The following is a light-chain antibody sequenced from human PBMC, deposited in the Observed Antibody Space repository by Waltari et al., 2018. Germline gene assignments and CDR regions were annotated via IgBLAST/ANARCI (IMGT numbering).Light chain of an antibody. CDR2: WAS. Sequence: DIVMTQSPDSLAVSLGERATINCKSSRSILYRSNNENYLAWYQQKPGQPPKLLIYWASTREAGVPDRFSGGGSGTDFTLTISSLQAEDVAIYYCQQYYTTPLTFGGGTKVEIK. CDR3: QQYYTTPLT. CDR1: RSILYRSNNENY. J-gene: IGKJ4*01. V-gene: IGKV4-1*01.